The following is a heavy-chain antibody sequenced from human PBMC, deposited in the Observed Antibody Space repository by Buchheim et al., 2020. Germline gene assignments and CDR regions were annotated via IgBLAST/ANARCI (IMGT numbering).Heavy chain of an antibody. V-gene: IGHV3-49*03. D-gene: IGHD2-15*01. J-gene: IGHJ6*02. CDR3: TLYCSAGSCYRDDYYYGLDV. CDR1: GIPFGDYS. CDR2: IRSRPYGGTA. Sequence: EVKLVDSGGGLVQPGRSLRLSCTSSGIPFGDYSLSWFRQAPGKGLEWVGFIRSRPYGGTAEYAASVKGRFAISRDDSKSIAYLQMSSLKTEDTAVYFCTLYCSAGSCYRDDYYYGLDVWGQGTT.